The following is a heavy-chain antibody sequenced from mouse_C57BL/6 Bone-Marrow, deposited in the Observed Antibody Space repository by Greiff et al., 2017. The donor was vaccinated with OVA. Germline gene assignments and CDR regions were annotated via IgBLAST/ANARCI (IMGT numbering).Heavy chain of an antibody. D-gene: IGHD2-4*01. J-gene: IGHJ3*01. Sequence: QVQLQQSGAELVRPGASVTLSCKASGYTFTDYEMHWVKQTPVHGLEWIGAIDPETGGTAYNQKFKGNAILSADQSSSTAYMELRSLTSEDSAVYYCTRSSRYYDDDGPFADWGQGTLVTVSA. CDR2: IDPETGGT. CDR3: TRSSRYYDDDGPFAD. V-gene: IGHV1-15*01. CDR1: GYTFTDYE.